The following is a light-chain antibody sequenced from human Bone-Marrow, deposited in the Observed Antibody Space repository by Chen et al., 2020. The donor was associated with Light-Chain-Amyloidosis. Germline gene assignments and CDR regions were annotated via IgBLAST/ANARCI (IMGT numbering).Light chain of an antibody. CDR3: LQYHSYSWT. V-gene: IGKV1-5*01. J-gene: IGKJ1*01. Sequence: DIQMTQSPSTLSASVGDRVTITCRASQTINNWLAWYQQKPGKAPKLLIFDASSLESGAPSRFSGSGSGTQFTLTISSLQPDDFATYHCLQYHSYSWTFGQGTKVEIK. CDR2: DAS. CDR1: QTINNW.